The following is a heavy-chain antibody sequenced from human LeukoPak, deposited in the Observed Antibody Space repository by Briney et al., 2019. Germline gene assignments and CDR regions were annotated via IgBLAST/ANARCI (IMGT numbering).Heavy chain of an antibody. V-gene: IGHV3-23*01. CDR3: AKDTGDPDLDY. J-gene: IGHJ4*02. CDR2: ITRGVGST. Sequence: GGSLRLSCAASGFTLSIYDLSWVRQAPGKGLECVSAITRGVGSTYYADSVKGRFTISRDNSKNTLYLQMNSLRAEDTAVYYCAKDTGDPDLDYWGQGTLVTVSS. CDR1: GFTLSIYD. D-gene: IGHD7-27*01.